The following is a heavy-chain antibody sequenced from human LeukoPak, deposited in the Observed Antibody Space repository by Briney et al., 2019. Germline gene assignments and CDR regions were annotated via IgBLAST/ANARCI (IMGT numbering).Heavy chain of an antibody. D-gene: IGHD3-16*01. CDR2: IYYSGST. J-gene: IGHJ4*02. V-gene: IGHV4-59*01. Sequence: SETLSLTCTVSGGSISSYHWSWIRQPPGKGLEWIGYIYYSGSTNYNPSLKSRVTISVDTSKNQFSLKLSSVTAADTAVYYCAGGLSYDYVWGSPTGGFDYWGQGTLVTVSS. CDR1: GGSISSYH. CDR3: AGGLSYDYVWGSPTGGFDY.